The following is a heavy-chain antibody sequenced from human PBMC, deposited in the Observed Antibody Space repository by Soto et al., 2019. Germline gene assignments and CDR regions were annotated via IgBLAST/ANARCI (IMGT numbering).Heavy chain of an antibody. Sequence: PSETLSLTCAVYCXSFSGYYWSWIRQPPGEGLEGIGGINHSGSTNYNPSLKSRVTISVDTSKNQFSLKMSSVTAADTAVYYCARITTVAKTIDYGARGTLVTVPS. J-gene: IGHJ4*02. D-gene: IGHD4-4*01. CDR3: ARITTVAKTIDY. CDR1: CXSFSGYY. CDR2: INHSGST. V-gene: IGHV4-34*01.